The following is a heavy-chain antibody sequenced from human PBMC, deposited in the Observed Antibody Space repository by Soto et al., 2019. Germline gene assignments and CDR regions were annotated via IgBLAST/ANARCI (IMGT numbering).Heavy chain of an antibody. CDR2: INHSGST. V-gene: IGHV4-34*01. CDR3: ASGVVVAAKPHWFDP. D-gene: IGHD2-15*01. Sequence: SETLSLTCAVYGGSFSGYYWSWIRQPPGKGLEWIGEINHSGSTNYNPSLKSRVTISVDTSKNQFSLKLSSVTAADTAVYYCASGVVVAAKPHWFDPWGQGTLVTVSS. CDR1: GGSFSGYY. J-gene: IGHJ5*02.